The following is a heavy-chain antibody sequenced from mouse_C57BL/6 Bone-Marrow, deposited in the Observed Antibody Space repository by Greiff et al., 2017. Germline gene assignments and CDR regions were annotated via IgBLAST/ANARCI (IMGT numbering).Heavy chain of an antibody. CDR3: ARRRRYAMDY. V-gene: IGHV1-7*01. CDR2: INPSSGYT. Sequence: QVQLQQSGAELAKPGASVKLSCKASGYTFTSYWMHWVKQRPGQGLEWIGYINPSSGYTKYNQKFKDKATLTAYKSSSTAYMQLSSLTYEDSAVYYCARRRRYAMDYWGQGTSVTVSS. J-gene: IGHJ4*01. CDR1: GYTFTSYW.